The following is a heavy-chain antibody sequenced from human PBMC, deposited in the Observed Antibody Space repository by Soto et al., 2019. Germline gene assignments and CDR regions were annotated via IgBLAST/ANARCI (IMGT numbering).Heavy chain of an antibody. D-gene: IGHD2-8*01. V-gene: IGHV1-3*01. J-gene: IGHJ4*02. CDR2: INAGNGNT. CDR1: GYTFTSYA. CDR3: ARGSPDCTNGVCYLPHFDY. Sequence: ASVKVSCKASGYTFTSYAMHWVRQAPGQRREWMGWINAGNGNTKYSQKFQGRVTITRDTSASTAYMELSSLRSEDTAVYYCARGSPDCTNGVCYLPHFDYWGQGTLVTVSS.